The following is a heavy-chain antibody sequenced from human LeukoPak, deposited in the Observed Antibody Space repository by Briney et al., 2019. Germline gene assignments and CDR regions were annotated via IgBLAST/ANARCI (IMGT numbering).Heavy chain of an antibody. J-gene: IGHJ4*02. V-gene: IGHV3-7*01. Sequence: GGSLRLSCAASGFTFSSYWMSWVRQAPGKGLEWVANVKQDGSEKYYVDSVKGRFTISRDNAKNSLYLQMNSLRAEDTAVYYCARDKAVYDFWSGYTIDYWGQGTLVTVSS. D-gene: IGHD3-3*01. CDR3: ARDKAVYDFWSGYTIDY. CDR2: VKQDGSEK. CDR1: GFTFSSYW.